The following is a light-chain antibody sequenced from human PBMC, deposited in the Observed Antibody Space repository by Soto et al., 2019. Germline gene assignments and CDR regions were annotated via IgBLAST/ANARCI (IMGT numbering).Light chain of an antibody. V-gene: IGKV1-39*01. CDR2: NAS. Sequence: DIQMTQSPSTLSASLGDTVTITCRASQTISTYLLWYHQKPGRAPNLLIYNASTLHSGVPSKFSGSGSGTDFTLTISGLQPEDFATYHCQQTYSDISFGGGTKVDIK. CDR1: QTISTY. CDR3: QQTYSDIS. J-gene: IGKJ4*01.